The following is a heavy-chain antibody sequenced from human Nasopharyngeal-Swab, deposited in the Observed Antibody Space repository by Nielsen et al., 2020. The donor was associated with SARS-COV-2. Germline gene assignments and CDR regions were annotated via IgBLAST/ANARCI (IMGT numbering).Heavy chain of an antibody. CDR2: ITSRGDRT. Sequence: GGSLRLSCTPSGFTFSDYAMNWVRLAPGKGLEWVASITSRGDRTYCGDSVKGRFTIFRENYKNTLYLQLNSLRAEDTARYYCARFSRCDDDCPSDYWGQGTLVTVSS. CDR3: ARFSRCDDDCPSDY. D-gene: IGHD2-21*02. J-gene: IGHJ4*02. CDR1: GFTFSDYA. V-gene: IGHV3-23*01.